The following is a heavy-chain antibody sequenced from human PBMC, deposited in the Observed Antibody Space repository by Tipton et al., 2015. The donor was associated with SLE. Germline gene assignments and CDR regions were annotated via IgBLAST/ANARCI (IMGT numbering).Heavy chain of an antibody. J-gene: IGHJ2*01. CDR1: GYSISSGYS. D-gene: IGHD6-19*01. CDR3: ARAWSYSTGWYYDL. V-gene: IGHV4-61*01. Sequence: LRLSCTVSGYSISSGYSWNWIRQPPGKGLDWIGYIFYSGSTNYNPSLNSRVTISLDTSKNQFSLKLSSVTAADTAVYYCARAWSYSTGWYYDLWGRGTLVTVSS. CDR2: IFYSGST.